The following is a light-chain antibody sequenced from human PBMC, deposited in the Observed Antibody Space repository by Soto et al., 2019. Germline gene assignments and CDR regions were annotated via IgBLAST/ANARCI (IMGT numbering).Light chain of an antibody. CDR1: QVISNN. V-gene: IGKV3-15*01. J-gene: IGKJ5*01. CDR3: QLYNTWPPIT. CDR2: GGV. Sequence: VMTQSPATLSLSPGDRAALSFRASQVISNNLAWFQQKPGQAPRLLIYGGVTRATGVTARFSGSGSGTEFTLTITSLQSEDFAVYYCQLYNTWPPITFGQGTRLEIK.